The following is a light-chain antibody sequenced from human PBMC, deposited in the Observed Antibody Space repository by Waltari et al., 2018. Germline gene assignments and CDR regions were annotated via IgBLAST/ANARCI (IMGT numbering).Light chain of an antibody. CDR1: QSISRN. J-gene: IGKJ2*01. CDR3: QQYNNWRT. CDR2: GAS. V-gene: IGKV3-15*01. Sequence: EVLMTQSPATLSVSPGEWATLSCRASQSISRNLAWYQQKPGQAPRLLIYGASTRAPGIPARFSGSGSGTDFTLSISSLQSEDVAVYYCQQYNNWRTFGQGTKLEMK.